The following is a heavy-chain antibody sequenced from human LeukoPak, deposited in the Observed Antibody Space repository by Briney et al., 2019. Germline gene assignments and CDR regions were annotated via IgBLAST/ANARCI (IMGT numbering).Heavy chain of an antibody. J-gene: IGHJ2*01. CDR1: GYSIRSGYY. D-gene: IGHD1-7*01. Sequence: SETLSLTCAVSGYSIRSGYYWGWIRQPPGKGLEWIGSIYHSGSTYYNPSLKSRVTISVDTSKSQFSLNLRSVTAADTAVYYCARRGMDWNYVWYFDLWGRGTLVSVSS. V-gene: IGHV4-38-2*01. CDR2: IYHSGST. CDR3: ARRGMDWNYVWYFDL.